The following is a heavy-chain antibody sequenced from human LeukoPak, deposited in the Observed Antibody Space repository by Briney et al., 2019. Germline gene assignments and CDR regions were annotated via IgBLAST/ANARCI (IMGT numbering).Heavy chain of an antibody. CDR1: GGSISSSSYY. Sequence: NPSETLSLTCTVSGGSISSSSYYWGWIRQPPGKGLEWIGSIYYSGSTYYNPSLKSRVTISVDTSKNQFSLKLSSVTAADTAVYYCATDYDFWSGYYLYYFDYWGQGTLVTVSS. CDR2: IYYSGST. D-gene: IGHD3-3*01. J-gene: IGHJ4*02. CDR3: ATDYDFWSGYYLYYFDY. V-gene: IGHV4-39*07.